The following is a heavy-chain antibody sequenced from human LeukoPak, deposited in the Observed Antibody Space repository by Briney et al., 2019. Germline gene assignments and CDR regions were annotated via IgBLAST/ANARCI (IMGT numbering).Heavy chain of an antibody. CDR3: ARDLKAAAGTFDY. CDR1: GFTFSSYS. Sequence: PGGSLRLSCAASGFTFSSYSMNWVRQAPGKGLEWVSFISSSSSYIYYADSVKGRFTISRDNAKNSLYLQMNSRRAEDTAVYYCARDLKAAAGTFDYWGQGTLVTVSS. V-gene: IGHV3-21*01. D-gene: IGHD6-25*01. J-gene: IGHJ4*02. CDR2: ISSSSSYI.